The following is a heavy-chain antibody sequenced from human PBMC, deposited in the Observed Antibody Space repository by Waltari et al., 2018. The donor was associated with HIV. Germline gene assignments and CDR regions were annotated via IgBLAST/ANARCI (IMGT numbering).Heavy chain of an antibody. Sequence: QVLLQESGPGRVKPSQTLSLTCTVSSGSITSGSYFWTWIRQPAGKGLEWIGRVYTSGNTNYTPARKNRVTISVDTSRNQSSLRLSSMAAADTAVYYCARALDYYESGSFPWWFFDLWGRGSLGTVSS. CDR1: SGSITSGSYF. CDR2: VYTSGNT. D-gene: IGHD3-10*01. CDR3: ARALDYYESGSFPWWFFDL. V-gene: IGHV4-61*02. J-gene: IGHJ2*01.